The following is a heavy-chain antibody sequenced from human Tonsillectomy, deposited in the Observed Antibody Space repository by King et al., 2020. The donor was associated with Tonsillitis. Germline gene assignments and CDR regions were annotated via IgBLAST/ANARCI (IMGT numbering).Heavy chain of an antibody. V-gene: IGHV3-21*01. CDR1: GFTFSSYS. D-gene: IGHD6-19*01. CDR3: ARGFHNIAVAGREEENWFDP. J-gene: IGHJ5*02. Sequence: VQLVESGGGLVKPGGSLRLSCAASGFTFSSYSMNWVRQAPGKGLEWVSSISSSSSYIYYADSVKGRFTISRDNAKNSLYLQMNSLRAEDTAVYYCARGFHNIAVAGREEENWFDPWGQGTLVTVSS. CDR2: ISSSSSYI.